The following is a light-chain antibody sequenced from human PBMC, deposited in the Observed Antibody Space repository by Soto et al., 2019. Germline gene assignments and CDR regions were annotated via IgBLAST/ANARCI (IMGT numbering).Light chain of an antibody. CDR1: QSVSSSY. CDR2: GAS. CDR3: QQYGGSTPYT. J-gene: IGKJ2*01. Sequence: EIVLTQSPGTLSLSPGERATLSCRASQSVSSSYLAWYQQKPGQAPRLLIYGASSRATGIPDRFSGSGYGTDFPITISRLEPEDFAVYYCQQYGGSTPYTFGLGTQLQIK. V-gene: IGKV3-20*01.